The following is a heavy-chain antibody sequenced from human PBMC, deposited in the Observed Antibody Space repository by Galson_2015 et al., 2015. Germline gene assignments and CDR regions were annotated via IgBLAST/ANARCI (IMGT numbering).Heavy chain of an antibody. J-gene: IGHJ6*02. V-gene: IGHV1-58*01. CDR3: ALSYGKIMPDIRYYGMDV. Sequence: SMKVSCKASGFTLTNSAVQWVRQARGKRLEWIGWIVVGSGNKKYAQKFQERVTITRDKSTSTAYMVLSSLRSEDTAMYYCALSYGKIMPDIRYYGMDVWGQGTTATVSS. CDR2: IVVGSGNK. CDR1: GFTLTNSA. D-gene: IGHD3-9*01.